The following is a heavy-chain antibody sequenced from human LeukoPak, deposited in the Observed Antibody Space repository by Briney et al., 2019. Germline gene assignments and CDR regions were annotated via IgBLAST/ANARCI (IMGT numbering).Heavy chain of an antibody. Sequence: GGSLRLSCAASGFTFSSYWMHWVRQDPGKGLVWVSHINNDGSITNYADSVKGRFTISRDNAKNSLYLQMNSLRAEDTAVYYCARVIVGARGDYYYYMDVWGKGTTVTISS. V-gene: IGHV3-74*01. D-gene: IGHD1-26*01. CDR3: ARVIVGARGDYYYYMDV. CDR1: GFTFSSYW. J-gene: IGHJ6*03. CDR2: INNDGSIT.